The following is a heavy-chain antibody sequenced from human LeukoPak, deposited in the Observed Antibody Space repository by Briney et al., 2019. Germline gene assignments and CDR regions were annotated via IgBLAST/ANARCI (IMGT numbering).Heavy chain of an antibody. CDR1: GGSISSGTYY. D-gene: IGHD6-19*01. V-gene: IGHV4-61*09. CDR2: IYISGST. J-gene: IGHJ6*03. Sequence: SETLSLTCTVSGGSISSGTYYWSWIRQPAGKGLEWIGHIYISGSTNYNPPLKSRVTISVDTSKNQFSLKLSSVTAADTAVYYCARGGSGWNYYYYYMDVWGKGTTVTISS. CDR3: ARGGSGWNYYYYYMDV.